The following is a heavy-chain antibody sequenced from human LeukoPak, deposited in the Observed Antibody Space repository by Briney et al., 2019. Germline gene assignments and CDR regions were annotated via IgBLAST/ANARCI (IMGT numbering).Heavy chain of an antibody. CDR3: ATVRYASAWYLFDH. CDR2: LGSTGST. J-gene: IGHJ4*02. CDR1: GFTFSSYA. D-gene: IGHD6-13*01. Sequence: GGSLRLSCTASGFTFSSYAMSWVRQAPGKGLEWVSSLGSTGSTYYIDSVKGRFSISRDYSQNTLYLEMNSLRAEDTATYFCATVRYASAWYLFDHWGRGTLVAVSS. V-gene: IGHV3-23*01.